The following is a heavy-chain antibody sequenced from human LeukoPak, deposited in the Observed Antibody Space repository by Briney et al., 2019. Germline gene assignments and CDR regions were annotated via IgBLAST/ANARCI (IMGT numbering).Heavy chain of an antibody. Sequence: PSETLSLTCAVYGGSFSGYYWSWIRQPPGKGLGWIGEINHSGSTNYNPSLKSRVTISVDTSKNQFSLKLSSVTAADTAVYYCARGWLGEAMVRGPGFDYWGQGTLVTVSS. CDR3: ARGWLGEAMVRGPGFDY. J-gene: IGHJ4*02. CDR2: INHSGST. D-gene: IGHD3-10*01. V-gene: IGHV4-34*01. CDR1: GGSFSGYY.